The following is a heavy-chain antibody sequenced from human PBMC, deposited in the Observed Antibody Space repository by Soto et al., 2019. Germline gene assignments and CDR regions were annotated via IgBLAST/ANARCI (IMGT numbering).Heavy chain of an antibody. D-gene: IGHD3-16*01. CDR2: HTGYDGGT. Sequence: ASVKVSCKASDNTLSTYLLDWVRQAHGQGLEWMGWHTGYDGGTDYSQKFQGRVTMTRDTSAKTAYLELSSLTSDDTAVYYCAGPLDRAGFGTWGQGTLVTVSS. CDR1: DNTLSTYL. V-gene: IGHV1-3*01. J-gene: IGHJ5*02. CDR3: AGPLDRAGFGT.